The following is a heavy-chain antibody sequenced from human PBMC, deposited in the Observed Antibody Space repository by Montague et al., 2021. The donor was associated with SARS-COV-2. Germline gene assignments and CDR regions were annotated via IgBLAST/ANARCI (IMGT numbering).Heavy chain of an antibody. CDR2: IYYSGST. Sequence: SETLSLTCTVSGGSISSSNYYWGWIRQPPWKGLEWVGSIYYSGSTYYTPSLKSRFTISVDTSKNQFSLRLSSVTAADTAVYYCARHSGRDTTFGVVLIFAAFDLWGQGTMVTVSS. V-gene: IGHV4-39*01. CDR3: ARHSGRDTTFGVVLIFAAFDL. CDR1: GGSISSSNYY. J-gene: IGHJ3*01. D-gene: IGHD3-3*01.